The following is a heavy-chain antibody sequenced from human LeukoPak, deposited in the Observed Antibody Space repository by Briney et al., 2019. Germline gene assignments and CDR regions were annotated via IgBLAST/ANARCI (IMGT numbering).Heavy chain of an antibody. CDR2: IYYSGST. J-gene: IGHJ5*02. V-gene: IGHV4-39*07. Sequence: SETLSLTCTVSGGSISSSSYYWGWIRQPPGKGLEWIGSIYYSGSTYYNPSLKSRVTISVDTSKNQFSLKLSSVTAADTAVYYCARGGNVLRFLEWLLSDWFDPWGQGTLVTVSS. CDR1: GGSISSSSYY. CDR3: ARGGNVLRFLEWLLSDWFDP. D-gene: IGHD3-3*01.